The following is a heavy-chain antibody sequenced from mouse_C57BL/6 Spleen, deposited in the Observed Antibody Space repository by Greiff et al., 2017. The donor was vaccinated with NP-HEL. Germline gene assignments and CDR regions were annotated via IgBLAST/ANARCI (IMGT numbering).Heavy chain of an antibody. CDR1: GYTFTSYW. J-gene: IGHJ3*01. V-gene: IGHV1-69*01. CDR3: ARRGQLRSVFAY. Sequence: QVQLKQSGAELVMPGASVKLSCKASGYTFTSYWMHWVKQRPGQGLEWIGEIDPSDSYTNYNQKFKGKSTLTVDKSSSTAYMQLSSLTSEDSAVYYCARRGQLRSVFAYWGQRTLVTVSA. CDR2: IDPSDSYT. D-gene: IGHD3-2*02.